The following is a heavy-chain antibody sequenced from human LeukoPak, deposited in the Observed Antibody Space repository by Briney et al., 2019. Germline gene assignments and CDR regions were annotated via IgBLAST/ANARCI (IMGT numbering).Heavy chain of an antibody. CDR2: ISYDGNTK. CDR1: GFTFSRYA. J-gene: IGHJ4*02. CDR3: ARDAGSDYNFDY. Sequence: GGSLRLSCAASGFTFSRYAMHWVRQAPGKGLEWLAVISYDGNTKFFTDSVKGRFTISRDNSKNTLSLQMISLRAEDTAMYYCARDAGSDYNFDYWGQGTLVTVSS. D-gene: IGHD4-11*01. V-gene: IGHV3-30*04.